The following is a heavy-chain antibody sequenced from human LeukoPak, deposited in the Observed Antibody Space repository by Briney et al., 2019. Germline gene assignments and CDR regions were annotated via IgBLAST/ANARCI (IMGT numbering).Heavy chain of an antibody. D-gene: IGHD5-12*01. CDR1: GFTFDDYA. CDR2: ISWNSGSI. J-gene: IGHJ4*02. CDR3: AQSGGYDDY. V-gene: IGHV3-9*01. Sequence: GGSLRLSCAASGFTFDDYAMHWVRQAPGXXXEWVSGISWNSGSIGYADSVKGRXXXSRDNAKNSLYLQMNSLRAEDTALYYCAQSGGYDDYWGQGTLVTVSS.